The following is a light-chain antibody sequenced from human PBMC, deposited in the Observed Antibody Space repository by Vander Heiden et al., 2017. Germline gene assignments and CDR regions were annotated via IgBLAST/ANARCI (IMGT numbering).Light chain of an antibody. CDR2: GAS. CDR1: QSVSSSY. J-gene: IGKJ3*01. Sequence: EIVLTQSPGTLSLSPRERATLSCRAIQSVSSSYLARYQQTRGQTPTLLIYGASSRATGIPDRFSGSGSGADFTLNISSLEPEDFAVYYCNQYGSSPFTFGPGTKVDIK. CDR3: NQYGSSPFT. V-gene: IGKV3-20*01.